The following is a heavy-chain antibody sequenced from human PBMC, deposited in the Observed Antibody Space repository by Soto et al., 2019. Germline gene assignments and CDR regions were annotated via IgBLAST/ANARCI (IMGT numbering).Heavy chain of an antibody. Sequence: ASVKVSCKASGGTFSSYTISWVRQAPGQGLEWMGRIIPILGIANYAQKFQGRVTITADKSTSTAYMELSSLRSEDTAVYYCARDSRLLSSSGGHFDYWGQGTLVTVSS. CDR1: GGTFSSYT. J-gene: IGHJ4*02. D-gene: IGHD2-15*01. CDR3: ARDSRLLSSSGGHFDY. V-gene: IGHV1-69*04. CDR2: IIPILGIA.